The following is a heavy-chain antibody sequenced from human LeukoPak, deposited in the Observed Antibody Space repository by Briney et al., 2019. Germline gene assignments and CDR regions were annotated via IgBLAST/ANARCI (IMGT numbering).Heavy chain of an antibody. CDR1: GGSISSGGYS. Sequence: PSQTLSLTCAVSGGSISSGGYSWSWIRQPPGKGLEWIGYIYHSGSTYYNPSLKSRVTISLDRSKNQFFLNLSSVTAADTAVYYCARGVGGAAQGFDYWGQGTLVTVSS. CDR2: IYHSGST. CDR3: ARGVGGAAQGFDY. J-gene: IGHJ4*02. D-gene: IGHD2-21*01. V-gene: IGHV4-30-2*01.